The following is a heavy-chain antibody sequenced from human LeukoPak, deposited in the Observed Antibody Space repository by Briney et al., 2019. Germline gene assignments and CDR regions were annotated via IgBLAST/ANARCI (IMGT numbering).Heavy chain of an antibody. J-gene: IGHJ4*02. V-gene: IGHV4-59*01. CDR2: IYYTGST. CDR3: ASLPSLTGDSSVYTVY. D-gene: IGHD3-22*01. CDR1: GGSISSYY. Sequence: SETLSLTCTVSGGSISSYYWSWIRQPPGKGLEYIGYIYYTGSTNYNPSLKSRVTISVDTSKNQFSLKLSSVTAADTAVYYCASLPSLTGDSSVYTVYWGQGTLVTVSS.